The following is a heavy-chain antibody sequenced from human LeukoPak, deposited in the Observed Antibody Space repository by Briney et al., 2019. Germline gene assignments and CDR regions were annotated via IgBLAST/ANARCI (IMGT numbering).Heavy chain of an antibody. CDR2: INPNSGAA. CDR1: GYTFTGYY. D-gene: IGHD3-10*01. J-gene: IGHJ4*02. Sequence: TSVKVSCKASGYTFTGYYIHWVRQAPGQGLEWMGWINPNSGAANYAQNFQGRVTMTRDTSISTAYMELSRLRSDDTAVYYCARELRATTMIRGVIFGYWGQGTLVTVSS. CDR3: ARELRATTMIRGVIFGY. V-gene: IGHV1-2*02.